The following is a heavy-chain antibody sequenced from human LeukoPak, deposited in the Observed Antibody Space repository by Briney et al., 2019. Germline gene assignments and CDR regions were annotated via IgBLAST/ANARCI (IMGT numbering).Heavy chain of an antibody. V-gene: IGHV3-53*01. D-gene: IGHD2-8*02. CDR3: ATYRQVLLPFES. CDR1: GFTVSSNY. Sequence: PGGSLRLSCAASGFTVSSNYMSWVRQAPGKGLEWVSVIYSGGSTHYADSVRGRFTISRDNSKSTLSLQMNSLRAEDTAIYYCATYRQVLLPFESWGQGTLVTVSS. J-gene: IGHJ4*02. CDR2: IYSGGST.